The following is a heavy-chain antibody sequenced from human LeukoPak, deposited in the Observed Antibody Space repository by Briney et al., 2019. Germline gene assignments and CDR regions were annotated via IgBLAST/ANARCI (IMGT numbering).Heavy chain of an antibody. CDR3: ARYGSGTYPRFDY. V-gene: IGHV4-59*08. CDR2: IYNSGST. D-gene: IGHD3-10*01. J-gene: IGHJ4*02. Sequence: SETLSLTCTVSGGSISGYYWSWIRQSPGKGLEWIGYIYNSGSTNYNPSLQSRVTISVDTSKNLFSLNLSSVTAADTAVYYCARYGSGTYPRFDYWGQGTLVTVSS. CDR1: GGSISGYY.